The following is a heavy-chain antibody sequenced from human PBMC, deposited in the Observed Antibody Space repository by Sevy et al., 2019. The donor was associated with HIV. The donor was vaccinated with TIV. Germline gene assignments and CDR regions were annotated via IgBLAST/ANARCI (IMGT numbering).Heavy chain of an antibody. V-gene: IGHV3-23*01. CDR2: ITGSGSNT. CDR1: GFTFSSYA. J-gene: IGHJ3*02. Sequence: GGSLRLSCAASGFTFSSYAMNWVRQAPGKGLEWVSGITGSGSNTYYADSVKGRFTISRDNSKNTIYLQMNSLRAEDTAVYYCAKVGPAPYHSGSYRFDIWGQGTMVTVSS. D-gene: IGHD5-12*01. CDR3: AKVGPAPYHSGSYRFDI.